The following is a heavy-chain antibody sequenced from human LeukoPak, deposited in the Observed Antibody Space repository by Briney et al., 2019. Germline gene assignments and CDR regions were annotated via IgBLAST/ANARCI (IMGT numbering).Heavy chain of an antibody. V-gene: IGHV4-4*07. CDR1: GGSISSYY. Sequence: SETLSLTCTVSGGSISSYYWSWIRQPAGKGLEWIGRIYTSGSTNYNPSLKSRVTMSVDTSKNQFSLKLSSVTAADTAVYYCARDPATAISSDPPFDYWGQGTLVTVSS. J-gene: IGHJ4*02. CDR3: ARDPATAISSDPPFDY. D-gene: IGHD2-2*02. CDR2: IYTSGST.